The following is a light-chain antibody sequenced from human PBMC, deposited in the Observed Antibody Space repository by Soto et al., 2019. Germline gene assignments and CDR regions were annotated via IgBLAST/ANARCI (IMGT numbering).Light chain of an antibody. CDR2: EGT. J-gene: IGLJ1*01. V-gene: IGLV2-23*01. Sequence: QSALTQPASVSGSPGQSITISCSGTSSDVGSYNLVSWYQQHPGKAPMLMIYEGTKRPSGVSNRFSGSKSGNTASLTISGLQAEDEADYYGCSYAGSSTHVFGTGTKVTVL. CDR3: CSYAGSSTHV. CDR1: SSDVGSYNL.